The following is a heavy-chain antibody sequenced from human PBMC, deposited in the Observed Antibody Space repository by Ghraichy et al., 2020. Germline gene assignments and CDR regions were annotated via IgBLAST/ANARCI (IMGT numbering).Heavy chain of an antibody. CDR2: IIPIFGTA. Sequence: SVKVSCKASGGTFSSYAISWVRQAPGQGLEWMGGIIPIFGTANYAQKFQGRVTITADESTSTAYMELSSLRSEDTAVYYCARDPRYYGSGSYYNPPYYFDYWGQGTLVTVSS. D-gene: IGHD3-10*01. CDR1: GGTFSSYA. V-gene: IGHV1-69*13. J-gene: IGHJ4*02. CDR3: ARDPRYYGSGSYYNPPYYFDY.